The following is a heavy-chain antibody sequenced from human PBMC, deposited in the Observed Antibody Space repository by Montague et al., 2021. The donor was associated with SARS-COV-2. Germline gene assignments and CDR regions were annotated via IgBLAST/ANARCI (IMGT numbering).Heavy chain of an antibody. V-gene: IGHV4-31*03. CDR1: GVSISSGGYY. Sequence: TLSLTCTVSGVSISSGGYYWSWIRQHPGKGLEWIGYIYYSGSTYYNPSLQIRVTISVDTSKNQFSLKLSSVTAADTAVYYCARNPRPAAMWGWFDLWGQGTLVTVSS. J-gene: IGHJ5*02. D-gene: IGHD2-2*01. CDR3: ARNPRPAAMWGWFDL. CDR2: IYYSGST.